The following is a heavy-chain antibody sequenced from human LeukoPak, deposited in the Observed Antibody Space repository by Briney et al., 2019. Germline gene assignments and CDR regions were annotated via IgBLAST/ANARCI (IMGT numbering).Heavy chain of an antibody. CDR3: ARDPTGTTPINYYYGMDV. J-gene: IGHJ6*02. Sequence: GRSLRLSCAASGFTFSSYAMHWVRQAPGKGLEWVAVISYDGSNKYYADSVKGRFTISRDNAKNSLYLQMNSLRAEDTAVYYCARDPTGTTPINYYYGMDVWGQGTTVTVSS. CDR2: ISYDGSNK. D-gene: IGHD1-1*01. CDR1: GFTFSSYA. V-gene: IGHV3-30*04.